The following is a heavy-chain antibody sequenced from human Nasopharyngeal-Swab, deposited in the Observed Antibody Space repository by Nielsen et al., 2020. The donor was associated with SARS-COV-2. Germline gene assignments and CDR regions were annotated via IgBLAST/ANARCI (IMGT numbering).Heavy chain of an antibody. CDR2: ISGSGDTT. J-gene: IGHJ6*02. CDR3: AKAPYLRGLDV. V-gene: IGHV3-23*01. D-gene: IGHD2-21*01. CDR1: GFTFSSYW. Sequence: GGSLRLSCAASGFTFSSYWMHWVRQAPGKGLVWVSIISGSGDTTYYADSVNDRFTISRDNSKNTLYLQMNSLRVEDTALYYCAKAPYLRGLDVWGQGTTVTVSS.